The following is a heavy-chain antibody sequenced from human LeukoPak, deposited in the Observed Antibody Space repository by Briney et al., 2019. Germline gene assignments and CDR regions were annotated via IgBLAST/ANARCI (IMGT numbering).Heavy chain of an antibody. D-gene: IGHD4-23*01. CDR1: GFTFSSYS. Sequence: GGSLRLSCAASGFTFSSYSMNWVRQAPGKGLEWVSYISSSSSTIYYADSVKGRFTISRNNAKNSLYLQMNSLRAEDTAVYYCARDLVDTVDYFDYWGQGTLVTVSS. V-gene: IGHV3-48*04. CDR3: ARDLVDTVDYFDY. CDR2: ISSSSSTI. J-gene: IGHJ4*02.